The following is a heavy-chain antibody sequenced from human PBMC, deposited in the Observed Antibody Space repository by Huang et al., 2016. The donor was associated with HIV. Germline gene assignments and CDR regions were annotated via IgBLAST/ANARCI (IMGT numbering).Heavy chain of an antibody. V-gene: IGHV4-30-4*08. CDR2: TFYNGTT. J-gene: IGHJ6*03. D-gene: IGHD3-16*01. CDR3: ARDPIDYDRFYIDV. Sequence: QLQLQESGPGLVKPSQTLSLTCSVSGAALSNGGYYWSWIRQPPGKGLEWIGHTFYNGTTYYNPSLKSRITISVDTSNNHFSLKMTSVTAADTALYFCARDPIDYDRFYIDVWGKGTTVIVSS. CDR1: GAALSNGGYY.